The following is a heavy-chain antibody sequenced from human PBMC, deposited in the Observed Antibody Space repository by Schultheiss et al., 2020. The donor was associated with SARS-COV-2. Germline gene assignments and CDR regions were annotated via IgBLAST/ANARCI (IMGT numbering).Heavy chain of an antibody. D-gene: IGHD2-21*01. CDR1: GFTFSSYE. J-gene: IGHJ4*02. CDR3: SSRDGYSGY. V-gene: IGHV3-48*03. CDR2: ISSSGSTI. Sequence: GESLKISCAASGFTFSSYEMNWVRQAPGKGLEWVSSISSSGSTIYYADSVKGRFTISRDNAKNSLYLQMNSLETEDTAVYYCSSRDGYSGYWGQGTLVTVSS.